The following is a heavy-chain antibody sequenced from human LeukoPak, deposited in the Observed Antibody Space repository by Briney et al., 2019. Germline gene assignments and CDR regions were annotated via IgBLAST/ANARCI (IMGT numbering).Heavy chain of an antibody. CDR1: GFTFSYYG. D-gene: IGHD2-8*02. CDR2: ISSSSSTI. V-gene: IGHV3-48*01. CDR3: ARESLVVSHRKIDY. Sequence: PGGSLRLSCAASGFTFSYYGMTWVRQAPGKGLEWVSYISSSSSTIYYADSVKGRFTISRDNAKNSLYLQMDSLSAEDTALYYCARESLVVSHRKIDYWGQGTLVAVSS. J-gene: IGHJ4*02.